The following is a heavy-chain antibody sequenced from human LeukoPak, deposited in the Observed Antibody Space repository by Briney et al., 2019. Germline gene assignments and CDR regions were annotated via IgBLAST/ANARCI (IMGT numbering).Heavy chain of an antibody. J-gene: IGHJ6*02. V-gene: IGHV3-21*01. CDR1: GFTFSDYS. Sequence: WGSLRLSCPASGFTFSDYSMSWVRQAPGKGLEWVASISSSSDYIYYPYSVSRRFTISRDNARNSLYLQMNSLRAEDTAVYYCARSRSVSNYKGMDVWGQGTTVTVSS. CDR3: ARSRSVSNYKGMDV. CDR2: ISSSSDYI. D-gene: IGHD5/OR15-5a*01.